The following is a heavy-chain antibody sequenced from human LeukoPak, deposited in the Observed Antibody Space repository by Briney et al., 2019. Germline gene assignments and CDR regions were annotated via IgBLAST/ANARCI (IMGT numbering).Heavy chain of an antibody. CDR1: GDSVSNNSAA. V-gene: IGHV6-1*01. D-gene: IGHD3-16*02. CDR2: TYYRSKWFN. Sequence: SQTLSLTCAISGDSVSNNSAAWNWIRQSPSRGLEWPGRTYYRSKWFNDYAVSVNSRITINPDTSKNQFSLQLNSVTPEDTAVYYCARSFDYVWGSYRLMLNAFDIWGQGTMVTVSS. CDR3: ARSFDYVWGSYRLMLNAFDI. J-gene: IGHJ3*02.